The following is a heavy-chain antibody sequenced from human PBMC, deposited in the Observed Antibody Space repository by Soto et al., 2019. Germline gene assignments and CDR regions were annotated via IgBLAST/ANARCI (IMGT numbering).Heavy chain of an antibody. V-gene: IGHV4-59*01. J-gene: IGHJ5*02. D-gene: IGHD2-15*01. CDR2: IYYSGST. CDR3: ARLYCSGGSCYHGNWFDP. CDR1: GGSISSNY. Sequence: PSETLSLTCTVSGGSISSNYWSWIRQPPGKGLEWIAYIYYSGSTNYNPSLKSRVTISVDTSKNQFSLKLSSVTAADTAVYYCARLYCSGGSCYHGNWFDPWGQGTLVTVSS.